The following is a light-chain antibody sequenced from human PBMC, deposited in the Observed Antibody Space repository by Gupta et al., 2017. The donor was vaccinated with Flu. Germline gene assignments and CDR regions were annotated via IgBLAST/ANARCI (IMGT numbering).Light chain of an antibody. CDR1: QTVHRN. CDR2: SAS. J-gene: IGKJ2*03. Sequence: EIVMTQSPATLSVSPGDRVTLSCRASQTVHRNLAWYQQKPGQAPSVLIYSASTRATGVPARFSGSGSGTDFTLTIASLQSEDFAVYYCRQYDQWPPEYSFGQGTKLEVK. CDR3: RQYDQWPPEYS. V-gene: IGKV3-15*01.